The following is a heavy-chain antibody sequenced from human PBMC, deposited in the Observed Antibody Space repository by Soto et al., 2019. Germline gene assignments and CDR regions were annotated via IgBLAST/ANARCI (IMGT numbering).Heavy chain of an antibody. CDR2: IYYSGST. V-gene: IGHV4-30-4*01. J-gene: IGHJ4*02. D-gene: IGHD3-9*01. CDR3: ARVIRDYDILTGYPDY. Sequence: PSETLYLTCTVSGGSITSGYYYWILIRQPQGKGLEWIGYIYYSGSTYYNPSLKSRVTISVDTSKNQFSLKLSSVTAADTAVYYCARVIRDYDILTGYPDYWGQGTLVTVSS. CDR1: GGSITSGYYY.